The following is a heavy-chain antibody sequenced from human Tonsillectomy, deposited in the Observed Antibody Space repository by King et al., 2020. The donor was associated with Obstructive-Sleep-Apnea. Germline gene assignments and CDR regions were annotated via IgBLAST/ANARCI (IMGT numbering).Heavy chain of an antibody. CDR2: ISYSGSS. V-gene: IGHV4-59*08. J-gene: IGHJ6*02. CDR3: ARLSYDSRCYPYGMDV. Sequence: LQLQESGPGLVKPSETLSLTCTVSGGSISTYYWSWIRQPPGKGLEWIGYISYSGSSNYNPSLKSRVTISADTTKNQFSLKLSSVTAADTAVYYCARLSYDSRCYPYGMDVWGQGTTVTVSS. CDR1: GGSISTYY. D-gene: IGHD3-22*01.